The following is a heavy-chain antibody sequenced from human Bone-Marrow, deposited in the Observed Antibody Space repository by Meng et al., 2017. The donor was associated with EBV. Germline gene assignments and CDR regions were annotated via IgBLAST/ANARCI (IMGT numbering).Heavy chain of an antibody. CDR1: GFTFSSYG. J-gene: IGHJ5*02. V-gene: IGHV3-33*01. Sequence: QVQLVGSGGGVVQPGRCLGLSCAASGFTFSSYGMHWVRQAPGKGLEWVAVIWYDGSNKYYADSVKGRFTISRDNSKNTLYLQMNSLRAEDTAVYYCAREYTTVDNWFDPWGQGTLVTVSS. CDR3: AREYTTVDNWFDP. D-gene: IGHD4-17*01. CDR2: IWYDGSNK.